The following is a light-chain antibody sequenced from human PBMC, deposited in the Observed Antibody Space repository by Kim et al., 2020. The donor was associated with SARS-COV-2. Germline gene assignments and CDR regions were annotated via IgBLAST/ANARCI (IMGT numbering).Light chain of an antibody. J-gene: IGKJ1*01. CDR1: QSVVSNC. Sequence: APGESATLSCRASQSVVSNCLAWYQQRPGQAPRLLIFRASSRATGIPDRFSGSGSETDFTLTISRLEPEDFAVYYCQQYGTLPPTFGQGTKVEIK. CDR2: RAS. V-gene: IGKV3-20*01. CDR3: QQYGTLPPT.